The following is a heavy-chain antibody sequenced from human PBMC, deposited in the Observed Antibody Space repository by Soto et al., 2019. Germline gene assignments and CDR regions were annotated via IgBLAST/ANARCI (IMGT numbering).Heavy chain of an antibody. CDR2: IYYSGST. Sequence: SETLSLTCTVSGGSISSYYWSWIRQPPGKGLEWIGYIYYSGSTNYNPSLKSRVTISVDTSKNQFSLKLGSVTAADTAAYYCARDAGNSIVGANTVAFDIWGKGTMVTVSS. J-gene: IGHJ3*02. D-gene: IGHD1-26*01. V-gene: IGHV4-59*01. CDR3: ARDAGNSIVGANTVAFDI. CDR1: GGSISSYY.